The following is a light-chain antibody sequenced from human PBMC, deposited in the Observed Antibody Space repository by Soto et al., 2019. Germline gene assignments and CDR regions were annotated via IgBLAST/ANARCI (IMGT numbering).Light chain of an antibody. CDR1: QGIRNY. CDR3: QQLSSYPRT. Sequence: IQLTQSPSSLSASVGDRVTITCRASQGIRNYLAWYQQKPGKPPKLLIYVASTLQSGVPSRFSGSGSGTEFTLTISSLQPEDFATYYCQQLSSYPRTFGQGTKLEIK. J-gene: IGKJ2*02. CDR2: VAS. V-gene: IGKV1-9*01.